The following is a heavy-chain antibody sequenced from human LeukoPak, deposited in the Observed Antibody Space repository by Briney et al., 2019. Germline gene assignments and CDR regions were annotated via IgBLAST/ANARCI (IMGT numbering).Heavy chain of an antibody. J-gene: IGHJ4*02. V-gene: IGHV1-24*01. CDR2: FDPEDAEV. CDR3: AAEGQWSLVHYFNS. Sequence: ASVKVSCKVSGNTLTDLSIHWVRQAPEKGLDWMGGFDPEDAEVIYAEKFQDRVTMTEDPSTDTAYLELSSLRSEDTAVYYCAAEGQWSLVHYFNSWGQGTLVTVSS. CDR1: GNTLTDLS. D-gene: IGHD2-15*01.